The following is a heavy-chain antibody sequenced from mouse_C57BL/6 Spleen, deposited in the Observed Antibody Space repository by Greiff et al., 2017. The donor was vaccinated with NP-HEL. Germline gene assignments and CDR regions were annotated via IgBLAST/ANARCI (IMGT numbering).Heavy chain of an antibody. V-gene: IGHV14-2*01. J-gene: IGHJ4*01. CDR1: GFNIKDYY. CDR3: ARSPYGSSYAMDY. Sequence: EVQLQQSGAELVKPGASVKLSCTASGFNIKDYYMHWVKQRTEQGLEWIGRIDPEDGDTKYAPKFQGKATITADPSSNTAYLQLSSLTSEDTAVYYCARSPYGSSYAMDYWGQGTSVTVSS. CDR2: IDPEDGDT. D-gene: IGHD1-1*01.